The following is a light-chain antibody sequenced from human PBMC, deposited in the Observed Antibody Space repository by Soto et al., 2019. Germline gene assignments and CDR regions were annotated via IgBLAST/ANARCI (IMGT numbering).Light chain of an antibody. J-gene: IGKJ4*01. CDR3: QQYNSYSPLT. CDR1: QGISSY. V-gene: IGKV1-13*02. Sequence: IQLTQSPSFLSASVVDRVTITGLASQGISSYLAWYQQKPGKAPKLLIFDAFSLESGVPSRFSGSRSGTEFALTISSLQPDDYATYYCQQYNSYSPLTFGGGTKVDI. CDR2: DAF.